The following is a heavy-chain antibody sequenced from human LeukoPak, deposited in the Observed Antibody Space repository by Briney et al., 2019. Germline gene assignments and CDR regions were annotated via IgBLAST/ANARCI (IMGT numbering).Heavy chain of an antibody. CDR3: ARKQQRIEGFDP. J-gene: IGHJ5*02. V-gene: IGHV1-8*03. CDR1: GYTFTSYD. CDR2: MNPNSGNT. D-gene: IGHD6-13*01. Sequence: ASVKVSCKASGYTFTSYDINWVRQATGQGLEWMGWMNPNSGNTGYAQKFQGRVTITRNTSISTAYMELSSLRSEDTAVYYCARKQQRIEGFDPRGQGTLVTVSS.